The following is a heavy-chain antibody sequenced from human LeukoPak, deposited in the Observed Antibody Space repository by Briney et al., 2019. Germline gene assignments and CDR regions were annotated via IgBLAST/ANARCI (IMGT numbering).Heavy chain of an antibody. CDR3: ARGGIPTGPYYYFYYIDL. J-gene: IGHJ6*03. D-gene: IGHD3-10*01. V-gene: IGHV3-30*01. CDR1: GFTFSRNV. CDR2: ISYDGNNK. Sequence: GGSLRLSCVASGFTFSRNVMHWVRQAPGKGLEWVALISYDGNNKFYADSVKGRFTISRDNSRNTLYLQMNSLSGEDAAVYSCARGGIPTGPYYYFYYIDLWGKGTAVTVSS.